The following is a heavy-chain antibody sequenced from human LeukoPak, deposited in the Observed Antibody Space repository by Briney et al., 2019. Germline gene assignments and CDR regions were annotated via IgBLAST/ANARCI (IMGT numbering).Heavy chain of an antibody. V-gene: IGHV3-23*01. J-gene: IGHJ4*02. CDR1: GFTFRNYA. D-gene: IGHD2-15*01. CDR2: ISGSGGST. Sequence: GGSLRLSCAASGFTFRNYAMNWVRQAPGKGLEWVSGISGSGGSTYYADSVKGRFTISRDNSKNTLYLQMNSLRAEDTAVYYCAKARALVAAYFDYWGQGTLVTVSS. CDR3: AKARALVAAYFDY.